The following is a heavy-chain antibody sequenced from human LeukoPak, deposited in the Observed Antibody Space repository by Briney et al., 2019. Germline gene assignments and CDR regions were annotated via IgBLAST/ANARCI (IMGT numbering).Heavy chain of an antibody. D-gene: IGHD3-22*01. CDR3: ARGAYYDSNGGKAFDV. Sequence: ASVKVSCKASGYTFTIYVTNWVRQAPGQGLEWMGWISAYNGNTSYAQKVQHRVTMTTDASTSTAYMELRSLTSDDTAVYYCARGAYYDSNGGKAFDVWGQGTLVTVSS. V-gene: IGHV1-18*01. CDR1: GYTFTIYV. J-gene: IGHJ3*01. CDR2: ISAYNGNT.